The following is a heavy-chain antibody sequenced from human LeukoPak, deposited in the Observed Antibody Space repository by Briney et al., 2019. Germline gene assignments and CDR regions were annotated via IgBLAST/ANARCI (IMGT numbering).Heavy chain of an antibody. V-gene: IGHV1-69*04. CDR3: ARWGYYDFWSGYYTPESLYYYGMDV. Sequence: WASVKVSCKASGGTFSSYAISWVRQAPGQGLEWMGRIIPILGIANYAQKFQGRVTITADKSTSTAYMELSSLRSEDTAVYYCARWGYYDFWSGYYTPESLYYYGMDVWGQGTTVTVSS. D-gene: IGHD3-3*01. CDR1: GGTFSSYA. J-gene: IGHJ6*02. CDR2: IIPILGIA.